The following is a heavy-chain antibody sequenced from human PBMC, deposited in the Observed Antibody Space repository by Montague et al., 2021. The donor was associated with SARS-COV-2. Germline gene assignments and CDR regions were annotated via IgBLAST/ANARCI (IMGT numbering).Heavy chain of an antibody. V-gene: IGHV4-59*11. Sequence: SETLSLTCTVSGGSISDHYWAWIRQPPGKGLEWLAYIYYSGGINSNASLKSRVSMSVDTSKNQFSLKLTSVTAADTAVYYCARAVSVRGAVNWFDPWGQGTLVTVSS. CDR2: IYYSGGI. CDR3: ARAVSVRGAVNWFDP. J-gene: IGHJ5*02. CDR1: GGSISDHY. D-gene: IGHD3-10*01.